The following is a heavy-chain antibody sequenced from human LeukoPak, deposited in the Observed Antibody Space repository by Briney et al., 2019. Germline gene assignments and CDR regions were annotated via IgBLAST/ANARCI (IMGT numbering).Heavy chain of an antibody. CDR1: GFTFSDYY. CDR2: ISGSCSTI. V-gene: IGHV3-11*01. D-gene: IGHD5-24*01. J-gene: IGHJ6*03. CDR3: ARERGRVEMATNPRSTYMDV. Sequence: GGSLRLSCAASGFTFSDYYMNWIRQAPGKGLEWVSYISGSCSTIYYADSVKGRFTISRDNAKNSLYLQMSSLRPEDTAVYYCARERGRVEMATNPRSTYMDVWGKGTTVTVSS.